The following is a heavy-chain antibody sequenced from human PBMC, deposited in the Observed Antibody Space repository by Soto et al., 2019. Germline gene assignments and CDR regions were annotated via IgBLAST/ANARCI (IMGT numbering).Heavy chain of an antibody. CDR2: ISGSGGST. J-gene: IGHJ5*02. CDR1: GFTFSSYA. V-gene: IGHV3-23*01. Sequence: EVQLLESGGGLVQPGGFLRLSCAASGFTFSSYAMSWVRQAPGKGLEWVSAISGSGGSTYYADSVKGRFTISRDNSKNTLYLQMNSLRAEDTAVYYCATSRGYYYDSSGFDWFDPWGQGTLVTVSS. D-gene: IGHD3-22*01. CDR3: ATSRGYYYDSSGFDWFDP.